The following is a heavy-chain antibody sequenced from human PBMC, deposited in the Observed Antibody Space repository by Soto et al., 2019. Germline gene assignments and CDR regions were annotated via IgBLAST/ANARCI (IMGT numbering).Heavy chain of an antibody. V-gene: IGHV2-70*11. J-gene: IGHJ6*02. CDR1: GFSLSTSGMC. CDR2: IDWDDDK. Sequence: SGPTLVNPTQTLTLTCTFSGFSLSTSGMCVSWIRQPPGKALEWLARIDWDDDKYYSTSLKTRLTISKDTSKNQVVLTMTNMDLVKTATYYCARIQLYEGGGYYLAVMAVGAQGTTVPVS. CDR3: ARIQLYEGGGYYLAVMAV. D-gene: IGHD3-22*01.